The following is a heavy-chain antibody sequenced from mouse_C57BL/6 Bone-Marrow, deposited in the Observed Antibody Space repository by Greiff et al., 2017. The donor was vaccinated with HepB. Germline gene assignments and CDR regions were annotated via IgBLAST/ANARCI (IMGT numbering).Heavy chain of an antibody. CDR3: ARDPLYFDY. CDR2: ISYDGSN. Sequence: EVHLVESGPGLVKPSQSLSLTCSVTGYSITSGYYWNWIRQFPGNKLEWMGYISYDGSNNYNPSLKNRISITRDKSKNQLFLKLNSVTTEDTATYYCARDPLYFDYWGQGTTLTVSS. CDR1: GYSITSGYY. J-gene: IGHJ2*01. V-gene: IGHV3-6*01.